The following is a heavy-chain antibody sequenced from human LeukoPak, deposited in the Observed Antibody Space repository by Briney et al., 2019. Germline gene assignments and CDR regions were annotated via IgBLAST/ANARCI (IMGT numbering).Heavy chain of an antibody. D-gene: IGHD4-17*01. CDR3: AREIPAVTTLYYYYYGMDV. V-gene: IGHV4-34*01. J-gene: IGHJ6*02. CDR1: GGSFSGYY. CDR2: INHSGST. Sequence: SETLSLTCAVYGGSFSGYYWSWIRQPPGKGLEWIGEINHSGSTNYNPSLKSRVTISVDTSKNQFSLKLSSVTAADTAVYYCAREIPAVTTLYYYYYGMDVWGQGTTVTVSS.